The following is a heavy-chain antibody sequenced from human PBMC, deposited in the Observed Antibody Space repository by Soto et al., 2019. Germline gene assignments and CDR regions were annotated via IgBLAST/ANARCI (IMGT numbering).Heavy chain of an antibody. V-gene: IGHV4-4*07. CDR1: GGSISSYY. CDR3: ARDPVGATIYDAFDI. CDR2: IYTSGST. D-gene: IGHD1-26*01. Sequence: QVQLQESGPGLVKPSETLSLTCTVSGGSISSYYWSWIRQPAGKGLEWIGRIYTSGSTNYNPSLKSRLNMSVDTSKNQFSLKLSSVTAADTAVYYCARDPVGATIYDAFDIWGQGTMVTVSS. J-gene: IGHJ3*02.